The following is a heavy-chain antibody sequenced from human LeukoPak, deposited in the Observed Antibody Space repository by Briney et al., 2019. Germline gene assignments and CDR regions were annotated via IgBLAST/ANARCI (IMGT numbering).Heavy chain of an antibody. CDR3: ARARTFSGSSISDY. J-gene: IGHJ4*02. CDR2: IYYSGST. D-gene: IGHD1-26*01. V-gene: IGHV4-59*01. Sequence: KPSETLSLTCTVSGGSISGYYWSWIRQRPGKGLEWIGYIYYSGSTHYNPSLKSRVTISVDTSKNQFSLKLSSVTAADTAVYYCARARTFSGSSISDYWGQGTLVTVSS. CDR1: GGSISGYY.